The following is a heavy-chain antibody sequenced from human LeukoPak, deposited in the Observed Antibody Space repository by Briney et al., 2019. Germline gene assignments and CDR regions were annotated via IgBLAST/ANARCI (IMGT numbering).Heavy chain of an antibody. CDR1: GVSISSYY. J-gene: IGHJ6*02. Sequence: SETLSLTCTVSGVSISSYYWSWIRQPAGKGLEWIGRIYTSGSTNYNPSLKSRVTMSVDTSKNQFSLKLSSVTAADTAVYYCARDTVVPAARVYYYYYGMDVWGQGTTVTVSS. CDR3: ARDTVVPAARVYYYYYGMDV. V-gene: IGHV4-4*07. CDR2: IYTSGST. D-gene: IGHD2-2*01.